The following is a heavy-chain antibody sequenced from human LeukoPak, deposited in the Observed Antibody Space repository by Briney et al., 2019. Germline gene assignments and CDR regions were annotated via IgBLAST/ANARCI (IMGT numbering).Heavy chain of an antibody. CDR3: ARERDCSGEVCYFDY. V-gene: IGHV4-59*12. D-gene: IGHD2-15*01. CDR2: IYYSGST. Sequence: SETLSLTCTVSGGSISSYYWSWIRQPPGKGLEWIGYIYYSGSTNYNPSLKSRVTISVDTSKNQFSLKLSSVTAADTAVYYCARERDCSGEVCYFDYWGQGTLVTVSS. CDR1: GGSISSYY. J-gene: IGHJ4*02.